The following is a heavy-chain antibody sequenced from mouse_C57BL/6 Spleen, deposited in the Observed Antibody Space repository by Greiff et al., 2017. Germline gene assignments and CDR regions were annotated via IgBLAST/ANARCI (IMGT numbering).Heavy chain of an antibody. CDR1: GYTFTSYT. J-gene: IGHJ1*03. CDR2: INPSSGYT. V-gene: IGHV1-4*01. CDR3: ARGREGWYFDV. Sequence: VQLQQSGAELARPGASVKMSCKASGYTFTSYTMHWVKQRPGQGLEWIGYINPSSGYTKYNQKFKDKATLTADKSSSTAYMQLSSLTSEDSAVYYCARGREGWYFDVWGTGTTVTVSS.